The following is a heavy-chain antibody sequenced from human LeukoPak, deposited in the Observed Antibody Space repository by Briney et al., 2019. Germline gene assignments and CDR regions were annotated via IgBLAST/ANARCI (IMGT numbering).Heavy chain of an antibody. D-gene: IGHD3-10*01. V-gene: IGHV3-15*01. CDR2: IKSNIGGGTT. J-gene: IGHJ4*02. CDR1: GFTFSNSW. Sequence: PGGSLRLSCAGSGFTFSNSWMSWVRQAPGKGLEWVGHIKSNIGGGTTGYAAPVKGRFTISRDDSRNTLFLQMNSLKTEDTGVYYCTTELGLWYGVSYFDDWGQGTPVTVSS. CDR3: TTELGLWYGVSYFDD.